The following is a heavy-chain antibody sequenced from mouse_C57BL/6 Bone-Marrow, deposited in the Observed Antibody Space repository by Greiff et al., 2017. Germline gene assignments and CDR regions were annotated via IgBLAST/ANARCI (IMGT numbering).Heavy chain of an antibody. J-gene: IGHJ2*01. CDR2: INPNNGGT. Sequence: EVQLQQSGPELVKPGASVKISCKASGYTFTDYYMNWVKQSHGKSLEWIGDINPNNGGTSYNQKLKGKATLTADKSSSTAYMELSSLTSEDSAVYYCARDYYGSSWYFDYWGQGTILTVSS. CDR1: GYTFTDYY. V-gene: IGHV1-26*01. CDR3: ARDYYGSSWYFDY. D-gene: IGHD1-1*01.